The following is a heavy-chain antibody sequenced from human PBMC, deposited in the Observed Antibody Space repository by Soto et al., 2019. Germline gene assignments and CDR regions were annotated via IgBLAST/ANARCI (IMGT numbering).Heavy chain of an antibody. V-gene: IGHV6-1*01. CDR3: ARSSELRFLEWLPHNWFAP. D-gene: IGHD3-3*01. Sequence: QTLSRTCAISGDSVSSNSAAWNWIRQSPSRGLEWLGRTYYRSKWYNDYAVSVKSRITINPDTSKNQFSLQLNSVTPEDTAVYYCARSSELRFLEWLPHNWFAPWGQGILVTVS. J-gene: IGHJ5*02. CDR2: TYYRSKWYN. CDR1: GDSVSSNSAA.